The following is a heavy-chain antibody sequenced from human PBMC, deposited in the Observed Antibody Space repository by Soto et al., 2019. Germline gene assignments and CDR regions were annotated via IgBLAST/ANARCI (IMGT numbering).Heavy chain of an antibody. D-gene: IGHD2-21*01. J-gene: IGHJ4*02. CDR3: ARGYCGAYSCEEY. V-gene: IGHV4-34*02. Sequence: QVQLQQWGAGLLKPSETMSLSCAVYGGSFSGYHWTWIRQFPGKGLEWIGEINPSGTAFYNPSLESRVTISVDTSKKQFSLKLSSVTAADTAVYYCARGYCGAYSCEEYWGQGTLVTVSS. CDR2: INPSGTA. CDR1: GGSFSGYH.